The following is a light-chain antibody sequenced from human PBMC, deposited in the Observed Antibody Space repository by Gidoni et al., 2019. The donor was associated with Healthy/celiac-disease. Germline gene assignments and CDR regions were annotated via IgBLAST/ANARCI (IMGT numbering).Light chain of an antibody. J-gene: IGKJ1*01. Sequence: DIQMTQSPSSLSASVGDRVTITCRASQDIGIYLAWYQQKAGKVPKLLIFGASTLQSGVPSRFSGGGSGTDFTLTLSCLQPEDVATYYCQTYNSAPQWTFGQGTKVEIK. CDR1: QDIGIY. CDR3: QTYNSAPQWT. CDR2: GAS. V-gene: IGKV1-27*01.